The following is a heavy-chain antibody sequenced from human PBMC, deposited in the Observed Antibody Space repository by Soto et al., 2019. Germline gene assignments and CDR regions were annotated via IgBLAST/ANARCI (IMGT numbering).Heavy chain of an antibody. J-gene: IGHJ4*01. Sequence: QVQLVQSGPEVKKAGASVKVSCKASGYTFTYYEITWVRQAPGQGLEWMGWISAYSGNTNYAQKLQGRLTMTTDTSTNTAYMELRSLRSDDTAVYYCARVVKAGDYGDYGRYYFDYWGHGTLVTVSS. CDR2: ISAYSGNT. V-gene: IGHV1-18*04. CDR3: ARVVKAGDYGDYGRYYFDY. D-gene: IGHD4-17*01. CDR1: GYTFTYYE.